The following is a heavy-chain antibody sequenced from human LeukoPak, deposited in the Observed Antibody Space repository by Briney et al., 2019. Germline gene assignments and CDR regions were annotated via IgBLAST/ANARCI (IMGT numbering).Heavy chain of an antibody. Sequence: ASVKVSGKASGYTFTSYYIDWVRQAPGQGLEWMGVINPSGGSTRYAQKFQGRVTMAGDPSTRTVYMELSSLTSDDTAVYYCARPYYGSGSSSPVFDYWGQGTLVTVSS. D-gene: IGHD3-10*01. CDR1: GYTFTSYY. CDR3: ARPYYGSGSSSPVFDY. J-gene: IGHJ4*02. CDR2: INPSGGST. V-gene: IGHV1-46*01.